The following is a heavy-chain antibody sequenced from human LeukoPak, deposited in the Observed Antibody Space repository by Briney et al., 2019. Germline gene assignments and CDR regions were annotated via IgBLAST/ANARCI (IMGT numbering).Heavy chain of an antibody. V-gene: IGHV3-23*01. Sequence: GGSLRLSCAASGFTFSSFAMNWVRQAPGKGLEWVSGISGSGGSTYYADSVKGRFTISRDNSKNTLYLQMNSLRAEDTAVYYCAKSPIRSSPFGEFDYWGQGTLVTVSS. CDR3: AKSPIRSSPFGEFDY. CDR1: GFTFSSFA. CDR2: ISGSGGST. J-gene: IGHJ4*02. D-gene: IGHD6-13*01.